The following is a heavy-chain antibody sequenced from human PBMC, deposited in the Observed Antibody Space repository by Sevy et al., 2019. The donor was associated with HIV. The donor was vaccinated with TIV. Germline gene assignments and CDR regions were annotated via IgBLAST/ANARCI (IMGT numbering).Heavy chain of an antibody. CDR3: AKGYCSGGSCPRDYYYYGMDV. CDR1: GFTFCSYA. D-gene: IGHD2-15*01. V-gene: IGHV3-23*01. J-gene: IGHJ6*02. Sequence: GGSLRLSCAASGFTFCSYAMNWVRQAPGKGLEWVSSISASGRSTYYADSVEGRFTISRDNSKNTLYRQMNSLRGDDTAVYYCAKGYCSGGSCPRDYYYYGMDVWGQGTTVTVSS. CDR2: ISASGRST.